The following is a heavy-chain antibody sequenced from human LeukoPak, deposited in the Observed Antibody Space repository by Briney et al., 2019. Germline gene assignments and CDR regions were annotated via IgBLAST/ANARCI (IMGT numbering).Heavy chain of an antibody. CDR1: GGSISSYY. J-gene: IGHJ6*02. D-gene: IGHD6-6*01. CDR3: ARFLARPGYYGMDV. V-gene: IGHV4-4*07. Sequence: SETLSLTCTVSGGSISSYYWSWIRQPAGEGLEWIGRIYTSGSTNYNPSLKSRVTMSVDTSKNQFSLKLSSVTAADTAVYYCARFLARPGYYGMDVWGQGTTVTVSS. CDR2: IYTSGST.